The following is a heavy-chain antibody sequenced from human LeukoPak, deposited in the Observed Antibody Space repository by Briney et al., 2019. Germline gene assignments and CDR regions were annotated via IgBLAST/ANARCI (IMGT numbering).Heavy chain of an antibody. V-gene: IGHV3-23*01. D-gene: IGHD2-15*01. Sequence: GGSLRLSCAASGFTFSSYAMSWVRQAPGKGLEWVSAISGSGGSTYYADSVKGRFTISRDNSKNTLYLQMNSLRAEDTAVYYCAKDSEDYHYYGMDVWGQGTTVTVSS. CDR2: ISGSGGST. J-gene: IGHJ6*02. CDR1: GFTFSSYA. CDR3: AKDSEDYHYYGMDV.